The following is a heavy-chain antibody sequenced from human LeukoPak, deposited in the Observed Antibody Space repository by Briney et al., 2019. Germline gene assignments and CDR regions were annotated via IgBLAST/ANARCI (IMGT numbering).Heavy chain of an antibody. Sequence: SETLSLTCTVSGGSLSGHFWSWFRRPPGKGLENIGYIHSSGSTNYNPSYKSRVTISVDTSKNQFSLKLSSVTAADTAVYYCCGAYDSSGYYWKFDPWGQGTLVTVSS. D-gene: IGHD3-22*01. CDR1: GGSLSGHF. V-gene: IGHV4-59*11. J-gene: IGHJ5*02. CDR3: CGAYDSSGYYWKFDP. CDR2: IHSSGST.